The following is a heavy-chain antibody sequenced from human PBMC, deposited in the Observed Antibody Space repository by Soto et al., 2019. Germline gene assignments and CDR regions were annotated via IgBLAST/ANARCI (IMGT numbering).Heavy chain of an antibody. CDR2: ISYDGSNK. CDR3: AKRGDIVVVPAAILSVYFDY. J-gene: IGHJ4*02. V-gene: IGHV3-30*18. CDR1: GFTFSSYG. D-gene: IGHD2-2*02. Sequence: PGGSLRLSCAASGFTFSSYGMHWVRQAPGKGLEWVAVISYDGSNKYYADSVKGRFTISRDNSKNTLYLQMNSLRAEDTAVYYCAKRGDIVVVPAAILSVYFDYWGQGTLVTVSS.